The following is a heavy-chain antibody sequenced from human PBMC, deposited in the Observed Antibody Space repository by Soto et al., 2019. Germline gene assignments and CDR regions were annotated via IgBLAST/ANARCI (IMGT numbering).Heavy chain of an antibody. J-gene: IGHJ5*02. CDR3: AKGFDYGDTKHIAP. V-gene: IGHV3-23*01. D-gene: IGHD4-17*01. Sequence: EVQLLESGGALVQPGGSLRLSCAASGFGFSTHALSWVRQAPGKGLEWLSSITKTGITTHYADSVKGRFTISRENSRNSLHLQMNNLRVDDTAVYYCAKGFDYGDTKHIAPWGQGTLVTVSS. CDR2: ITKTGITT. CDR1: GFGFSTHA.